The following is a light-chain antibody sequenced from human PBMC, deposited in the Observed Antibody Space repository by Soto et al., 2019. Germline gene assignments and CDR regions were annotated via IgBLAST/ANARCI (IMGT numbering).Light chain of an antibody. J-gene: IGKJ4*01. CDR1: QSVSSY. V-gene: IGKV3-11*01. CDR2: DAS. Sequence: EIVLTQSPATLSLSPGERATLSCRASQSVSSYLAWYQQKPGQAPRLLIYDASNRAPGIPARFSGSGSGTDFTLPLSSLRPNDLPVYCCQQRSKWPPLTFGGGTKVDIK. CDR3: QQRSKWPPLT.